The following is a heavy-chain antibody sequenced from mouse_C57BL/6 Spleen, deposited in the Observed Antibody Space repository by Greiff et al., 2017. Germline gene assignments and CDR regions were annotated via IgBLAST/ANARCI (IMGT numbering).Heavy chain of an antibody. Sequence: EVQLQQSGPELVKPGASVTISCKASGYSFTGYYMNWVKQSPEKSLEWIGEINPSTGGTTYNQKFKAKATLTVDNSSSTAYMQLKSLTSEDSAVYYCARRGYGSSPSYFDVWGTGTTVTVSS. J-gene: IGHJ1*03. V-gene: IGHV1-42*01. CDR3: ARRGYGSSPSYFDV. CDR1: GYSFTGYY. D-gene: IGHD1-1*01. CDR2: INPSTGGT.